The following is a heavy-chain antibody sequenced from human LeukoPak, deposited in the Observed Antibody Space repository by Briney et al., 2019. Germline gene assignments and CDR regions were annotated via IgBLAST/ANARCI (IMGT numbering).Heavy chain of an antibody. CDR2: ISSSSSTI. J-gene: IGHJ4*02. CDR3: ARGVAAAGTLVDY. D-gene: IGHD6-13*01. CDR1: GFTFSSYN. Sequence: GGSLGLSCAASGFTFSSYNMNWVRQAPGKGLEWVSYISSSSSTIYYADSVKGRFTISRDNAKNSLYLQMNSLRDEDTAVYYCARGVAAAGTLVDYWGQGTLVTVSS. V-gene: IGHV3-48*02.